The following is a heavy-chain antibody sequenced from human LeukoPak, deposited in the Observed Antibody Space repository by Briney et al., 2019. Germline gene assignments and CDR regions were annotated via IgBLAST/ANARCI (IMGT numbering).Heavy chain of an antibody. CDR1: GYTFTSYD. D-gene: IGHD3-3*01. CDR2: MNPNSGNT. Sequence: GASVKVSCKASGYTFTSYDINWVRQATGQGLEWMGWMNPNSGNTGYAQKFQGRVTITRNTSISTAYMELSSLRSEDTAVYYCARGYYSPHYDFWSFRLILDVWGKGTTVTVSS. J-gene: IGHJ6*04. V-gene: IGHV1-8*03. CDR3: ARGYYSPHYDFWSFRLILDV.